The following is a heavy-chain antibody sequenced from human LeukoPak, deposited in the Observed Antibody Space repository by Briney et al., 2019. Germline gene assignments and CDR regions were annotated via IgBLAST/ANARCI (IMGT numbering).Heavy chain of an antibody. J-gene: IGHJ4*02. CDR2: IYHSGST. CDR3: AREWEPYYFDY. Sequence: PSETLSLTCAVSGYSISSGYYWGWIRQPPGKGLEWIGSIYHSGSTYYNPSLKSRVTISVDTSKNQFSLKLSSVTAADTAVYYCAREWEPYYFDYWGQGTLVTVSS. CDR1: GYSISSGYY. V-gene: IGHV4-38-2*02. D-gene: IGHD1-26*01.